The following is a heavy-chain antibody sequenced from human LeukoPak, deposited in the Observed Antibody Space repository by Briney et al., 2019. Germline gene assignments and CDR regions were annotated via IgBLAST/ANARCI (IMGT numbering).Heavy chain of an antibody. J-gene: IGHJ4*02. CDR3: ASYPRYSSTPPFDY. CDR2: INPSTGET. V-gene: IGHV1-2*02. CDR1: GYTFTGYY. Sequence: ASVKVSCKASGYTFTGYYMHWVRQAPGQGLEWMGWINPSTGETNSAQKFQGRVTMTRDTTINTAYMELTRLTSDDTAVYYCASYPRYSSTPPFDYWGQGTLVTVS. D-gene: IGHD2-2*01.